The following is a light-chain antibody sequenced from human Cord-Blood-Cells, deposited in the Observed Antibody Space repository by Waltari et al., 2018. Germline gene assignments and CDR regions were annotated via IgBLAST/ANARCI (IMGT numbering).Light chain of an antibody. CDR1: SSDVGSYNL. V-gene: IGLV2-23*02. CDR2: EVS. J-gene: IGLJ3*02. Sequence: QSALTQPASVSGSPGQSITISCTGTSSDVGSYNLVSWYQQHPGKAPKLMIYEVSKRPSGVSNRFSGSKSGNTASLTIPGLQAEDEAEYYCCSYAGSSTWVFGGGTKLTVL. CDR3: CSYAGSSTWV.